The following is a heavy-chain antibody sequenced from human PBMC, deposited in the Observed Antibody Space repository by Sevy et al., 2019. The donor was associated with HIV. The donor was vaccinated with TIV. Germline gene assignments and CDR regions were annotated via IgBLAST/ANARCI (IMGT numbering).Heavy chain of an antibody. J-gene: IGHJ6*02. CDR2: FYYSKST. CDR1: GDSISNYY. D-gene: IGHD2-2*01. V-gene: IGHV4-59*01. CDR3: ARTSAYYYYGVDV. Sequence: SETLSLTCTVSGDSISNYYWSWIRQPPGKGLEWIGYFYYSKSTNYNPSLKSRVTISVDTSKNQISLKLRSVTAADTAVDYCARTSAYYYYGVDVWGQGTTVTVSS.